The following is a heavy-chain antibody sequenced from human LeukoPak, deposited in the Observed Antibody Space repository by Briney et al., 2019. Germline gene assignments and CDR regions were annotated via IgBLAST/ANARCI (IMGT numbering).Heavy chain of an antibody. Sequence: PGGSLRLSCAASGFTFSSYGMHWVRQAPGKGLEWVAFIRYDGSNKYYADSVKGRFTISRDNSKNTLYLQMNSLRAEDTAVYYCAKDLRYDFWSGYSPDAFDIWGQGTMVTVSS. CDR1: GFTFSSYG. D-gene: IGHD3-3*01. CDR3: AKDLRYDFWSGYSPDAFDI. CDR2: IRYDGSNK. J-gene: IGHJ3*02. V-gene: IGHV3-30*02.